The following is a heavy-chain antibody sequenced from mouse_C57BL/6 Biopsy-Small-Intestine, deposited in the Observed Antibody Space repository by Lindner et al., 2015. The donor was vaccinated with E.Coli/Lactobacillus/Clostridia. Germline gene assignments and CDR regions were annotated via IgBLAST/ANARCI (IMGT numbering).Heavy chain of an antibody. CDR2: INPSSYYT. Sequence: VQLQESGAELAKPGASVKMSCKASGYTFTSYWMHWVKQRPGQGLEWIGYINPSSYYTEYNQKFKVKATLTADKSSSTAYMQLSSLTSEDSAVYYCARDWDYFDYWGQGTILTVSS. D-gene: IGHD4-1*01. V-gene: IGHV1-7*01. CDR1: GYTFTSYW. CDR3: ARDWDYFDY. J-gene: IGHJ2*01.